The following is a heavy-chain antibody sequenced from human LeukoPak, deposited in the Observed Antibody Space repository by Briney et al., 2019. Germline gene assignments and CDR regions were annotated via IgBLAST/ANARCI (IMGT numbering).Heavy chain of an antibody. CDR1: GFTLIDYN. J-gene: IGHJ3*02. Sequence: HPGGSLRLSCGASGFTLIDYNMHWVRQAPGKGLEYVAFIQFDGTTEYYTDSVKGRFTMSRDKSKNTLYLQMNSLRGGDTAVYYCAKGSASIAARLNAFDIWGQGTMVTVSS. V-gene: IGHV3-30*02. CDR2: IQFDGTTE. CDR3: AKGSASIAARLNAFDI. D-gene: IGHD6-6*01.